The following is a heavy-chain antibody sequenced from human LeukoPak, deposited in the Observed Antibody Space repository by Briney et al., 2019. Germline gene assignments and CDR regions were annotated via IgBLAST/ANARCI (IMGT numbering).Heavy chain of an antibody. CDR3: ARSRYSSSWYASSYYYYYMDV. CDR2: IYTSGST. CDR1: GGSISSYY. V-gene: IGHV4-4*07. J-gene: IGHJ6*03. Sequence: SETLSLTCTVSGGSISSYYWSWIRQPAGKGLEWIGRIYTSGSTNYNPSLKSRVTMSVDTSKNQFSLKLSSVTAADTAVYYCARSRYSSSWYASSYYYYYMDVWGKGTTVTISS. D-gene: IGHD6-13*01.